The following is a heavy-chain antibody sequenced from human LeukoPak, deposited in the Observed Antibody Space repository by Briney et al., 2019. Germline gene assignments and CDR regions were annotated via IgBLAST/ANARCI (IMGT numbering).Heavy chain of an antibody. CDR1: GYTFTGYY. D-gene: IGHD5-12*01. CDR3: ARDFIPSVDHF. Sequence: GASVKVSCKASGYTFTGYYINWVRQAPGQGLEWMGRINPNSGGTNYAQKFQGRVTMTRDTSISTAYMELRRLKSDDTALYYCARDFIPSVDHFWGQGTLVTVSS. CDR2: INPNSGGT. V-gene: IGHV1-2*06. J-gene: IGHJ4*02.